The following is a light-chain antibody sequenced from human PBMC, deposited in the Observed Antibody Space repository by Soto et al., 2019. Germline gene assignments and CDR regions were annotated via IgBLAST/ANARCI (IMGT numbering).Light chain of an antibody. J-gene: IGLJ1*01. CDR3: ATWDDSLNGFYV. CDR2: RNN. Sequence: QSALTQSPSASASPGQSVTISCTGSSGDVGAYNYVSWYQQHPGKAPKLIIYRNNQRPSGVPDRFSGSKSGTSASLAISGLRSDDEADYFCATWDDSLNGFYVFGTGTKVTVL. CDR1: SGDVGAYNY. V-gene: IGLV1-47*01.